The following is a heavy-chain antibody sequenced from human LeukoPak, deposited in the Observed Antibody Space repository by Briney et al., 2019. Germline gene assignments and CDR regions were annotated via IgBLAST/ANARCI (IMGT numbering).Heavy chain of an antibody. D-gene: IGHD3-22*01. J-gene: IGHJ3*02. CDR3: ASRKGRYYDSSGYYPGAFDI. CDR2: ISGSGGST. CDR1: GFTFSSYA. Sequence: GGSLRLSCAASGFTFSSYAMRWVRQAGGKGLGWVSAISGSGGSTYYADSGKGRFTISRDNSKNTLYLQMNILRAKDTAVYYCASRKGRYYDSSGYYPGAFDIWGQGTMVTVSS. V-gene: IGHV3-23*01.